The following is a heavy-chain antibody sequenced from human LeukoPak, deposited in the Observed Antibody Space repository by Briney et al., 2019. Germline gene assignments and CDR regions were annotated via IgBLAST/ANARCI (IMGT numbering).Heavy chain of an antibody. CDR2: ISAYNGNT. D-gene: IGHD4-17*01. CDR1: GYTFTSYG. CDR3: ARSDYGDYVAGEYFQH. J-gene: IGHJ1*01. V-gene: IGHV1-18*01. Sequence: GASVTVSCKASGYTFTSYGISWVRQAPGQGLAWMGWISAYNGNTNYAQKLQGRVTMTTDTSTSTAYMELRSLRSDDTAVYYCARSDYGDYVAGEYFQHWGQGTLVTVSS.